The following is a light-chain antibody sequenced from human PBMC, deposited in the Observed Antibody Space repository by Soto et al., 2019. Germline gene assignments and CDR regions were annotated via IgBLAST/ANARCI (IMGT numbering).Light chain of an antibody. V-gene: IGKV3-15*01. Sequence: EIVMTQSPSTLSESPGDRATLSCRASQSVSSNLAWYQKKPDQAPRLVXFGASTRATGIPGRFCGSRSGTDLTLTISSLQYEDYAVYYCQQYNTWPPVTFGGGTNVDIK. J-gene: IGKJ4*01. CDR3: QQYNTWPPVT. CDR1: QSVSSN. CDR2: GAS.